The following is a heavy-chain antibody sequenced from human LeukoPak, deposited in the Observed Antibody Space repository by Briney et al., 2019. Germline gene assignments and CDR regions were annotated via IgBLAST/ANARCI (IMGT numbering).Heavy chain of an antibody. CDR1: GGSISSYY. CDR2: IYTSGST. V-gene: IGHV4-4*07. D-gene: IGHD2-2*01. Sequence: SETQSLTCTVSGGSISSYYWSWIRQPAGKGLEWIGRIYTSGSTNYNPSLKSRVTMSVDTSKNQFSLKLSSVTAADTAVYYCAREDYQLLVSAFDIWGQGTMVTVSS. CDR3: AREDYQLLVSAFDI. J-gene: IGHJ3*02.